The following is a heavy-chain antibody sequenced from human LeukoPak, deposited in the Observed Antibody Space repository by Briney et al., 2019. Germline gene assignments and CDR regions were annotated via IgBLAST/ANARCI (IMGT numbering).Heavy chain of an antibody. CDR3: ASGSYSHMFYFDY. CDR2: ISSSSSYI. V-gene: IGHV3-21*01. CDR1: GFTFSSYS. D-gene: IGHD1-26*01. J-gene: IGHJ4*02. Sequence: GGSLRLSCAASGFTFSSYSMNWVRQAPGKGLEWVSSISSSSSYIYYADSVKGRFTISRDNAKNSLYLQMNSLRAEDTAVYYCASGSYSHMFYFDYWGQGTLVTVSS.